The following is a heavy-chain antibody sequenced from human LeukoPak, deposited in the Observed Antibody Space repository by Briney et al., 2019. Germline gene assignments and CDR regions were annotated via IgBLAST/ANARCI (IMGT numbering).Heavy chain of an antibody. D-gene: IGHD1-1*01. CDR1: GYTFTSYA. J-gene: IGHJ4*02. V-gene: IGHV1-3*01. CDR3: ARDLEGDLPGS. CDR2: INAGNGNT. Sequence: ASVKVSCKASGYTFTSYAMHWVRQAPGQRLEWMGWINAGNGNTKYSQKFQGRVTITRDTSTSTAYMELRSLRSDDTAVYYCARDLEGDLPGSWGQGTLVTVSS.